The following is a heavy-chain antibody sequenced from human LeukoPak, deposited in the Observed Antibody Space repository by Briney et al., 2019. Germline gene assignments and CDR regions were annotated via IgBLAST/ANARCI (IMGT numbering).Heavy chain of an antibody. Sequence: SETLSLTCTVSGGSISSYYWSWIRQPPGKGLEWIGYIYYSGSTNYNPSLKSRVTISVDTSKNQFSLKLSSVTAGDTAVYYCARDGEHGMDVWGQGTTVTVSS. CDR3: ARDGEHGMDV. D-gene: IGHD2-21*01. CDR2: IYYSGST. J-gene: IGHJ6*02. CDR1: GGSISSYY. V-gene: IGHV4-59*01.